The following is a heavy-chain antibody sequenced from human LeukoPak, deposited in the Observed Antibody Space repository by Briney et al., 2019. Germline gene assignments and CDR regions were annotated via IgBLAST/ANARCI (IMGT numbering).Heavy chain of an antibody. J-gene: IGHJ6*03. V-gene: IGHV3-21*01. CDR2: ISSSSSSI. CDR1: GFTFSSYS. CDR3: AKGDFGGFWSGYYMDV. D-gene: IGHD3-3*01. Sequence: GGSLRLSCAASGFTFSSYSMNWVRQAPGKGLEWVSSISSSSSSISYADSVKGRFTISRDNATKSLYLNMNSLRAEDTAVFYCAKGDFGGFWSGYYMDVWGTGTTVTVSS.